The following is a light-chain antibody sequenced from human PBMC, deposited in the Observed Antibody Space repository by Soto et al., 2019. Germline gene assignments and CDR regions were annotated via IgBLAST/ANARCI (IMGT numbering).Light chain of an antibody. J-gene: IGKJ1*01. CDR1: QSVNSN. Sequence: EIVVTKSAATLSLSPWERATLSCRASQSVNSNLAWYQQKAGQAPRLLIYGTSTRATGIPARFSGSGSGTDFTLTISSLQFEDFAVYYCQQYNNWPRTFGQGTKVDIK. CDR3: QQYNNWPRT. V-gene: IGKV3-15*01. CDR2: GTS.